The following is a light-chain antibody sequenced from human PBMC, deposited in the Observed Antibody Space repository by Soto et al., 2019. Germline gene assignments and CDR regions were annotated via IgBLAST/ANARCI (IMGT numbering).Light chain of an antibody. CDR2: GAS. CDR1: QTMRSSH. Sequence: EIVLTQSPGTLSLSPGERATLSCRASQTMRSSHLAWYQQKPGQAPRLLIYGASTRTFDVPDRFSGSGSGTDFILTIDRLEPEDFAVYYCQRSGTSPPYIFGAGTRLDIK. V-gene: IGKV3-20*01. CDR3: QRSGTSPPYI. J-gene: IGKJ2*01.